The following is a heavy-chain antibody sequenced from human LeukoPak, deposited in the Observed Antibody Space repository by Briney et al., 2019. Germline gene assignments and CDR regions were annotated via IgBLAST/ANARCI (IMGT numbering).Heavy chain of an antibody. V-gene: IGHV4-59*08. CDR2: IYHSGST. Sequence: SETLSLTCTVSGGSIRNYYWSWIRQPPGKGLEWIGYIYHSGSTNYNPSLKSRVTISLDTSKNQFSLKLNSVTAADTAVYYCARRGFATVDFDYWGQGTLVTVSS. CDR3: ARRGFATVDFDY. D-gene: IGHD4-17*01. CDR1: GGSIRNYY. J-gene: IGHJ4*02.